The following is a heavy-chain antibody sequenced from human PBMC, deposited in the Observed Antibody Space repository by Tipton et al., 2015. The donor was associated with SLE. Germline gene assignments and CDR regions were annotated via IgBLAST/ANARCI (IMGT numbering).Heavy chain of an antibody. J-gene: IGHJ4*02. Sequence: TLSLTCAVYGGSFSGYYWSWVRQPPGKGLEWIGEINHSGSTNYNPSLKSRVTISVDASKNQFSLKLSSVTAADTAVYYCASVNWNYERSFDYWGQGTLVTVSS. CDR1: GGSFSGYY. D-gene: IGHD1-7*01. V-gene: IGHV4-34*01. CDR2: INHSGST. CDR3: ASVNWNYERSFDY.